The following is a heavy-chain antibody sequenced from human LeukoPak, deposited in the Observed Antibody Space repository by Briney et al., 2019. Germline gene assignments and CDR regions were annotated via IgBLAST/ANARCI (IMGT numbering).Heavy chain of an antibody. J-gene: IGHJ5*02. CDR2: INHSGST. V-gene: IGHV4-34*01. D-gene: IGHD6-13*01. CDR1: GGSFSDYY. Sequence: SETLSLTCAVYGGSFSDYYWSWIRQPPGRGLEWIGEINHSGSTNYKSSLKSRVTISLDTSKNQFSLRLSSVTAADTAVYYCWGYTTRGDWFDPWGQRTLVTVSS. CDR3: WGYTTRGDWFDP.